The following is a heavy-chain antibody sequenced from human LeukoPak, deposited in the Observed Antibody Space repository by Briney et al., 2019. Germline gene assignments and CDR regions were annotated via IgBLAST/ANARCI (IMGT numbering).Heavy chain of an antibody. D-gene: IGHD3-16*02. CDR2: IYPGDSDT. CDR1: GYSFTSNW. V-gene: IGHV5-51*01. Sequence: GESLKISCKGSGYSFTSNWIGWVRQMPGKGLEWMGIIYPGDSDTRYSPSFQGQVTISADKSISTAYLQWSSLKASDTAMYYCARQGSSDYDYVWGSYRPRPLGPVLNWGQGTLVTVSS. CDR3: ARQGSSDYDYVWGSYRPRPLGPVLN. J-gene: IGHJ4*02.